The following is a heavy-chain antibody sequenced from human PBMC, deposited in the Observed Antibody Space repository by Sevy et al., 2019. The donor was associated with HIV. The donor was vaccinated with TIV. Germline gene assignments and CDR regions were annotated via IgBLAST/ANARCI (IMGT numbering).Heavy chain of an antibody. J-gene: IGHJ6*03. V-gene: IGHV4-38-2*01. CDR1: GYSISSGYY. D-gene: IGHD6-6*01. Sequence: SETLSLTCAVSGYSISSGYYWGWIRQPPGKGLEWIGSIYHSGRTYYNPSLKSLVTISVDTSKNQFSLKLSSVTAADTAVYYCARQGPYSSSSPYYYYYMDVWGKGTTVTVSS. CDR2: IYHSGRT. CDR3: ARQGPYSSSSPYYYYYMDV.